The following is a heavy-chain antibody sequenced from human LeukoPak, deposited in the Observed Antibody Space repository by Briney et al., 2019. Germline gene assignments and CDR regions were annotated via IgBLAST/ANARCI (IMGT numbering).Heavy chain of an antibody. Sequence: GGSLRLSCAASGFTFSTYWVHWVRQAPGKGLVWVSRINSDESTTTYADSVKGRFIISRDNAKNTLFLQMNSLRAEDTAVYYCAKGGRYLGIYYFDYWGQGTLVTVSS. V-gene: IGHV3-74*01. CDR2: INSDESTT. D-gene: IGHD3-9*01. CDR1: GFTFSTYW. J-gene: IGHJ4*02. CDR3: AKGGRYLGIYYFDY.